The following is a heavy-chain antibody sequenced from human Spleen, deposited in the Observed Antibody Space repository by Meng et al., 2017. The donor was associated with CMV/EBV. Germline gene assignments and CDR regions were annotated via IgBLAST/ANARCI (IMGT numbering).Heavy chain of an antibody. Sequence: GESLKISCAASGFTFSSYAMHWVRQAPGKGLEWVTFMRYDGSHKYYAQSVKGRFTISRDNSKNTLYLQMSSLRVDDTAVYYCAKGGIAEVPSAERNYYFDYWGQGALVTVSS. CDR2: MRYDGSHK. V-gene: IGHV3-30*02. D-gene: IGHD1-7*01. CDR1: GFTFSSYA. J-gene: IGHJ4*02. CDR3: AKGGIAEVPSAERNYYFDY.